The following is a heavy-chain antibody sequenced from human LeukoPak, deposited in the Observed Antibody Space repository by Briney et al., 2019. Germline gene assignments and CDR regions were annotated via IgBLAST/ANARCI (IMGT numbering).Heavy chain of an antibody. V-gene: IGHV1-2*02. CDR1: GYTFIVYH. D-gene: IGHD2-2*01. J-gene: IGHJ6*02. Sequence: GASVKVSCKASGYTFIVYHMHWVRQAPGQGLEWMGWINPNSGGTNYTQKFQGRVTMTRDTSISTAYMELSRLRSDDTAVYYCARDSTPKGIVVVPFGGMDVWGQGTTVTVSS. CDR3: ARDSTPKGIVVVPFGGMDV. CDR2: INPNSGGT.